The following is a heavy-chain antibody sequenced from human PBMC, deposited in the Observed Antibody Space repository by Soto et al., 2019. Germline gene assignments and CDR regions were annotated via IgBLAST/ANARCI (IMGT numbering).Heavy chain of an antibody. J-gene: IGHJ4*02. D-gene: IGHD3-10*01. V-gene: IGHV3-66*01. CDR3: ARDYNYYGSGSPTDY. Sequence: GGSLRLSCAASGFTVSSNYMSWVRQAPGKGLEWVSVIYNGGSTYYADSVKGRFTISRDNSKNTLYLQMNSLRAEDTAVYYCARDYNYYGSGSPTDYWGQGTLVTVSS. CDR2: IYNGGST. CDR1: GFTVSSNY.